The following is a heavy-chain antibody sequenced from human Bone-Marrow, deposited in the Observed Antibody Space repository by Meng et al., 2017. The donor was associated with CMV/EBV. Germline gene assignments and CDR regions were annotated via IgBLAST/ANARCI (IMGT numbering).Heavy chain of an antibody. CDR3: THRRGYDFWASYGMDV. Sequence: SGPTLVKPTQTLTPTCTFSGFSLSTSGVGVGWIRHPPGKALQWHALIYWNDDKRYSPSLKSRLTITKDTSKNQVVLTMTNMDPVDTATYYCTHRRGYDFWASYGMDVWGQGTTVTVSS. J-gene: IGHJ6*02. CDR1: GFSLSTSGVG. D-gene: IGHD3-3*01. V-gene: IGHV2-5*01. CDR2: IYWNDDK.